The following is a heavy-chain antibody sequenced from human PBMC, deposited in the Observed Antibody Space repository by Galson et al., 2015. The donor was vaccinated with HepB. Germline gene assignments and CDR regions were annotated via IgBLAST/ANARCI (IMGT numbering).Heavy chain of an antibody. CDR3: AKGPFLKEMATTYFDY. J-gene: IGHJ4*02. D-gene: IGHD5-24*01. V-gene: IGHV3-30*18. CDR2: ISYGGSNK. CDR1: GFTFSSYG. Sequence: SLRLSCAASGFTFSSYGMHWVRQAPGKGLEWVAVISYGGSNKYYADSVKGRFTISRDNSKNTLYLQMNSLRAEDTAVYYCAKGPFLKEMATTYFDYWGQGTLVTVSS.